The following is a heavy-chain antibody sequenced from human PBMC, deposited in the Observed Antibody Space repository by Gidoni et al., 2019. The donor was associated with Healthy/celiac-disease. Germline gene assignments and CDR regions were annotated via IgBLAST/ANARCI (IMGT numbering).Heavy chain of an antibody. CDR2: INPSSGGT. J-gene: IGHJ3*02. V-gene: IGHV1-2*02. D-gene: IGHD4-4*01. CDR1: GYTFTGYY. Sequence: QLQLVLSGAEGKKPGASVQVSCMASGYTFTGYYMHWVRQAPGQGLEWMGWINPSSGGTNYAQKFQGRVTMTRDTAISTAYMELSRLRSDDTAVYYCARFTVPYAFDIWGQGTMVTVSS. CDR3: ARFTVPYAFDI.